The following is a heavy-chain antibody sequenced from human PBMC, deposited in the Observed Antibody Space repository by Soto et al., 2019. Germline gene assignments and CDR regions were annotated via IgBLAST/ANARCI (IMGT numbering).Heavy chain of an antibody. CDR2: ISVFNGNT. Sequence: QVQLVQSGAEVKKPGASVKVSCKTSGYTFTGYGINWVRQAPGHGLEWMGWISVFNGNTKYGQNIQDRVIMTTDTSTSTAYMEPRSLRSDDTAVYFCGRDGSGGMIDSWGQGTMLIVSS. CDR3: GRDGSGGMIDS. D-gene: IGHD2-15*01. CDR1: GYTFTGYG. J-gene: IGHJ3*01. V-gene: IGHV1-18*01.